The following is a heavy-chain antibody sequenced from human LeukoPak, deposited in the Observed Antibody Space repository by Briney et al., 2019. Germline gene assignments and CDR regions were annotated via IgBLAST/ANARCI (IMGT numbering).Heavy chain of an antibody. CDR3: ARGRGSGSNSNWFDP. CDR1: GGSFSGYY. CDR2: INHSGST. D-gene: IGHD3-10*01. V-gene: IGHV4-34*01. Sequence: PSETLSLTCAVYGGSFSGYYWSWIRQPPGKGLEWIGEINHSGSTNYNPSLKSRVTISVDTSKNQFSLKLSSVTAADTAAYYCARGRGSGSNSNWFDPWGQGTLVTVSS. J-gene: IGHJ5*02.